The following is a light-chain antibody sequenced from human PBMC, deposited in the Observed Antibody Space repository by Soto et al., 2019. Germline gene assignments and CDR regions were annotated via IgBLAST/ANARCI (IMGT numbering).Light chain of an antibody. CDR2: AAS. CDR3: LQDYNYPPT. J-gene: IGKJ1*01. Sequence: AIQMTQSPSSLSASVGDRVTITCRASQGIRNDLGWYQQKQGKAPKLLIYAASSLQSGVPSRFSGSGSGTDFTLTISSLQPEDFATYYCLQDYNYPPTFGQWTKVEIK. V-gene: IGKV1-6*01. CDR1: QGIRND.